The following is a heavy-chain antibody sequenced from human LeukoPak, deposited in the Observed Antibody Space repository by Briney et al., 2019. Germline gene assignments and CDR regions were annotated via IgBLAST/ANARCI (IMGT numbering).Heavy chain of an antibody. J-gene: IGHJ4*02. D-gene: IGHD2-15*01. Sequence: PSETLSLTCTVSGGSISSGGYYWSWIRQPPGKGLEWIGYIYHSGSTYYNPSLKSRVTISVDTSKNQFSLKLSSVTAADTAVYYCARSQGYCSGGSCYGTSFFDYWGQGTLVTVSS. CDR2: IYHSGST. CDR1: GGSISSGGYY. V-gene: IGHV4-30-2*01. CDR3: ARSQGYCSGGSCYGTSFFDY.